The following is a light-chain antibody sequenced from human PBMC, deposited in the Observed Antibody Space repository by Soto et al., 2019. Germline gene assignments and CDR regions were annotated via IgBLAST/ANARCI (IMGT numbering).Light chain of an antibody. V-gene: IGKV3-15*01. J-gene: IGKJ5*01. CDR2: DAS. Sequence: VGMSQSAATLSVSPGERATLSCRASEIVSRNLAWYQQKPGQAPRLLIYDASTRATGIPDRFSGGGSGTEFTLTISSLRSEDFVVYYCQQYNSWPPITFGQGRRLEV. CDR1: EIVSRN. CDR3: QQYNSWPPIT.